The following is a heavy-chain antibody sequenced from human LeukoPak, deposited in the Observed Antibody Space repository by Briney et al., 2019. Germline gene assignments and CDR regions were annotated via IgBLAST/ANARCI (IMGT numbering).Heavy chain of an antibody. CDR1: GFTFSSYS. D-gene: IGHD3-3*01. CDR3: ARGKGGPVGDYFDY. Sequence: GGSLRLSCAASGFTFSSYSMNWVRQAPGKGLEWVSSISSSSSYIYYADSVKGRFTISRDNAKNSLYLQMNSLRAEDTAVYYCARGKGGPVGDYFDYWGQGTLVTVSS. J-gene: IGHJ4*02. CDR2: ISSSSSYI. V-gene: IGHV3-21*01.